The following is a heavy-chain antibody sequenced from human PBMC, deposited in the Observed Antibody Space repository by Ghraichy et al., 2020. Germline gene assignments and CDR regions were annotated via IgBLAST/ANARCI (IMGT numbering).Heavy chain of an antibody. CDR1: GFTFSSYS. CDR3: ARCSGGSCYSGGWFDP. J-gene: IGHJ5*02. Sequence: GESLNISCAASGFTFSSYSMNWVRQAPGKGLEWVSSISSSSSYIYYADSVKGRFTISRDNAKNSLYLQMNSLRAEDTAVYYCARCSGGSCYSGGWFDPWGQGTLVTVSS. CDR2: ISSSSSYI. D-gene: IGHD2-15*01. V-gene: IGHV3-21*01.